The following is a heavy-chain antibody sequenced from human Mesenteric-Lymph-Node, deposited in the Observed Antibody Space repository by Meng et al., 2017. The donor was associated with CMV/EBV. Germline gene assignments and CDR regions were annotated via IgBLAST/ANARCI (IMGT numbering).Heavy chain of an antibody. CDR2: IYYSGST. D-gene: IGHD2-2*01. Sequence: SETLSLTCTVSGCSISSYYWSWIRQPPGKGLEWIGYIYYSGSTNYNPSLKSRVTISVDTSKNQFSLKLSSVTAADTAVYYCAREGNQLLGYYYYGMDVWGQGTTVTVSS. CDR3: AREGNQLLGYYYYGMDV. J-gene: IGHJ6*02. CDR1: GCSISSYY. V-gene: IGHV4-59*01.